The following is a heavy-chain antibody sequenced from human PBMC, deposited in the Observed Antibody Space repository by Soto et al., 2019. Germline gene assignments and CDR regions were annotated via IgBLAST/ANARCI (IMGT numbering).Heavy chain of an antibody. Sequence: QLQLQESGPGLVKPAEALSLKCAVSGGSVSSGNYFWGWIRQPPGKGLEWIGNIYYNGDNYYSQPLKSRVTMSVDTAQNHFSLRLTSVTAADTAVYYCARRLIENWKQGHAFDFWGQGTLVTVSS. CDR2: IYYNGDN. CDR3: ARRLIENWKQGHAFDF. D-gene: IGHD1-1*01. J-gene: IGHJ3*01. V-gene: IGHV4-39*02. CDR1: GGSVSSGNYF.